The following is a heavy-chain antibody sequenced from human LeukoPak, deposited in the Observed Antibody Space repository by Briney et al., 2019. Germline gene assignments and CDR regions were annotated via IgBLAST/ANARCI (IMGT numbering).Heavy chain of an antibody. V-gene: IGHV3-30*04. Sequence: GGSLRLSCAASGFTFSSYAMHWVRQAPGKGLEWVAVISYDGSNKYYADSVKGRFTISRDNSKNTLYLQMNSLKTEDTAVYYCTRTDNYYYYMDVWGKGTTVTISS. J-gene: IGHJ6*03. D-gene: IGHD3-9*01. CDR3: TRTDNYYYYMDV. CDR1: GFTFSSYA. CDR2: ISYDGSNK.